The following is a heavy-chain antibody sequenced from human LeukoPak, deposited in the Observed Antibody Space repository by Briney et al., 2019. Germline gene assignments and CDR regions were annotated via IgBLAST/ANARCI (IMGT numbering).Heavy chain of an antibody. Sequence: GGSLRLSCAASGFTFRSYRMNWVRQAPGKGLAWVSYISSSSSTIYYADSVKGRFTISRDNAKNSLSLKMNSLRAKDTAVYYCARDTGGYSGYFSSATLFDYWGQGTLVTVSS. CDR3: ARDTGGYSGYFSSATLFDY. V-gene: IGHV3-48*01. CDR2: ISSSSSTI. CDR1: GFTFRSYR. D-gene: IGHD5-12*01. J-gene: IGHJ4*02.